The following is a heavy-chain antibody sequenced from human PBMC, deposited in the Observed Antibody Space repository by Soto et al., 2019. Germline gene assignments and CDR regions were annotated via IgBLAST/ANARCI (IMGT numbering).Heavy chain of an antibody. D-gene: IGHD2-8*01. CDR2: IYYSGST. Sequence: NPSETLSLTCTVSGGSISSGDYYWSWIRQPPGKGLEWIGYIYYSGSTYYNPSLKSRVTISVDTSKNQFSLKLSSVTAADTAVYYCARGAGVNYYYGMDVWGQGTTVTVSS. CDR1: GGSISSGDYY. CDR3: ARGAGVNYYYGMDV. V-gene: IGHV4-30-4*01. J-gene: IGHJ6*02.